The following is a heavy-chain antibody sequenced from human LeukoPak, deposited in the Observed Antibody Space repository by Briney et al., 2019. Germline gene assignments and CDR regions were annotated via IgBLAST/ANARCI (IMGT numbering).Heavy chain of an antibody. CDR2: IYSGGST. CDR3: TRSYSGVLAHFDY. J-gene: IGHJ4*02. Sequence: GGSLRLSCAASGFTFSSYWMHWIRQAPGRGLEWVSFIYSGGSTSYTDSVKGRFTISRDTSKNTLYLQMSSLRVEDTAVYYCTRSYSGVLAHFDYWGQGTLVTVSS. CDR1: GFTFSSYW. D-gene: IGHD5-12*01. V-gene: IGHV3-66*01.